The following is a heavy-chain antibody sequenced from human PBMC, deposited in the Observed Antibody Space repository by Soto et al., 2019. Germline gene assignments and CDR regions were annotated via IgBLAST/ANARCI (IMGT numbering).Heavy chain of an antibody. V-gene: IGHV3-7*01. CDR1: GFTCSDSW. Sequence: VTLRLSCTASGFTCSDSWMTWDRQAQGKGREWVARITGEKSERKYPDSGKGRFSISGGSAKHSMDLQMDCLRAEATAAYDCVRGGSNYATWGQGPL. CDR3: VRGGSNYAT. J-gene: IGHJ5*02. CDR2: ITGEKSER. D-gene: IGHD4-4*01.